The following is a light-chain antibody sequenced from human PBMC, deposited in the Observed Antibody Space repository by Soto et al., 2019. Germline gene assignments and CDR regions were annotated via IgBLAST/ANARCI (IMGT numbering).Light chain of an antibody. V-gene: IGKV1-12*01. CDR1: QGVGGW. Sequence: IQMTQSPSSVSASVGDRVTMTCRASQGVGGWLAWYQQKPGKVPKLLIYATSSLHSGVPSRFSGSGSGTDFTLTISGLQPDDFTTYYCQQYTSYSRAFGQGTKV. CDR3: QQYTSYSRA. CDR2: ATS. J-gene: IGKJ1*01.